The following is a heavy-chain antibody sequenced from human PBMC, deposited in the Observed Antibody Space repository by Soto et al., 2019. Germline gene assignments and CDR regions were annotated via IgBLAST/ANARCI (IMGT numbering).Heavy chain of an antibody. CDR2: IYPGVSET. V-gene: IGHV5-51*04. CDR1: GYSFGSYW. D-gene: IGHD2-21*01. Sequence: GESLKISCKGTGYSFGSYWIGWVRQMPGKGLEWMGIIYPGVSETTYSPSVEGQVTISVDWPGNTASLQWSSLKAADTATYYCARSGAYDSENTLYYFYALDVWGQGTTVTVSS. CDR3: ARSGAYDSENTLYYFYALDV. J-gene: IGHJ6*02.